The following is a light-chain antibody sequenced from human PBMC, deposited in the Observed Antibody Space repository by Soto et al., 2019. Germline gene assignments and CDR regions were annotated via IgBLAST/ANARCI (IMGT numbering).Light chain of an antibody. CDR3: SSYAGSNKL. CDR1: SSDIGGYEH. J-gene: IGLJ3*02. CDR2: EVT. Sequence: QSALTQPPSASGSLGQSVTISCTGTSSDIGGYEHVSWYQQYPGKAPKLMIYEVTRRPSGVPDRFSGSKSGNTASLTVSGLQAEDEDDYYCSSYAGSNKLFGGGTKVTVL. V-gene: IGLV2-8*01.